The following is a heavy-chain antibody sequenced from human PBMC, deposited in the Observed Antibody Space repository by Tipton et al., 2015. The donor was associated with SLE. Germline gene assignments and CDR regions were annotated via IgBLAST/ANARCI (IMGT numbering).Heavy chain of an antibody. Sequence: LRLSCAVSGASIGSGGYSWNWIRQPPGKGLQWIGYIFHSGITYYNPSLKSRVTMSVDRSKNQFSLKVNSMTAADTAVYHCARGYYESNGYYSFDYWGLGALVTVSS. V-gene: IGHV4-30-2*01. CDR3: ARGYYESNGYYSFDY. CDR2: IFHSGIT. D-gene: IGHD3-22*01. CDR1: GASIGSGGYS. J-gene: IGHJ4*02.